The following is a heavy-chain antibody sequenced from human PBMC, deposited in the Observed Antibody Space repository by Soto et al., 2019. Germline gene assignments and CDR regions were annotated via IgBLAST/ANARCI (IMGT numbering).Heavy chain of an antibody. D-gene: IGHD3-22*01. Sequence: GGSLRLSCAASGFTFSSYAMSWVRQAPGKGLEWVSAISTSGGSTFYADSVKGRFTISRDNSKNTLYLQMNSLRAEDTAVYYCAKDLAYYYDSSGYSDYWGQGTLVTVSS. CDR2: ISTSGGST. J-gene: IGHJ4*02. CDR1: GFTFSSYA. CDR3: AKDLAYYYDSSGYSDY. V-gene: IGHV3-23*01.